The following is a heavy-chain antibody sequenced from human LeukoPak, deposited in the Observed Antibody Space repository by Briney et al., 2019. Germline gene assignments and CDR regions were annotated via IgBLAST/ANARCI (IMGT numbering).Heavy chain of an antibody. CDR2: ISSSGSTK. CDR3: ARRDVLIVTLDP. Sequence: NPGGSLRLSCAASGFTFSDYYMSWIRQAPGKGLEWVSYISSSGSTKYYADSVKGRLTISRDNANNSLYLQMNSLRADDTAVYYCARRDVLIVTLDPWGQGTLVTVSS. CDR1: GFTFSDYY. J-gene: IGHJ5*02. V-gene: IGHV3-11*04. D-gene: IGHD3-16*02.